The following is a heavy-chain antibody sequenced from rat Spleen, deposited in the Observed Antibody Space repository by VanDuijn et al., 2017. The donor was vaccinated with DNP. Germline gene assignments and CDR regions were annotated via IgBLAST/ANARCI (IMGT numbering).Heavy chain of an antibody. D-gene: IGHD1-7*01. CDR3: ARDGSAGDFDY. J-gene: IGHJ2*01. V-gene: IGHV2S12*01. CDR2: ISTGGDT. Sequence: QVQLIESGPGLVQPSQTLSLTCTVSGFSLTSYGVSWVRQPPGKGLEWIAAISTGGDTYYNSALKSRLSFSRDTSKSQVFLEMTSLQTEDIATYYCARDGSAGDFDYWGQGVMVTVSS. CDR1: GFSLTSYG.